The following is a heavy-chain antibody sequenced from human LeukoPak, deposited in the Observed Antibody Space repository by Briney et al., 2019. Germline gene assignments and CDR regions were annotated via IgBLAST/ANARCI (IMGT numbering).Heavy chain of an antibody. V-gene: IGHV3-21*01. CDR3: ARGSGIVSMWDYFDY. CDR2: ISSSSSSI. D-gene: IGHD3-10*02. Sequence: GGSLRLSCAASGFTFDSYSMNWVRQGPGKGLEWVSSISSSSSSIYYADSVKGRFTISRDNAKNSLYLQMNSLRAEDTAVYYCARGSGIVSMWDYFDYWGQRTLVTVSS. J-gene: IGHJ4*02. CDR1: GFTFDSYS.